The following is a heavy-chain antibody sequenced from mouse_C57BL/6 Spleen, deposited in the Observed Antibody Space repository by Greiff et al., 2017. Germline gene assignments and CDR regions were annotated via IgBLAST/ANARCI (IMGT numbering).Heavy chain of an antibody. CDR3: ARDDYDVVDY. J-gene: IGHJ2*01. V-gene: IGHV1-66*01. CDR2: IYPGSGNT. CDR1: GYSFTSYY. D-gene: IGHD2-4*01. Sequence: VQLQQSGPELVKPGASVKISCKASGYSFTSYYIHWVKQRPGQGLEWIGWIYPGSGNTKYNEKFKGKATLTADTSSSTAYMQLSSLTSEDSAVYYCARDDYDVVDYWGQGTTLTVSS.